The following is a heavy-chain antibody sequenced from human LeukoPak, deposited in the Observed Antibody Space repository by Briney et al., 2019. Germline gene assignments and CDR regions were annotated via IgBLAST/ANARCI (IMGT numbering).Heavy chain of an antibody. CDR2: IVVGSGNT. D-gene: IGHD5-18*01. J-gene: IGHJ3*02. Sequence: GASVKVSCKASGFTFTSSAVQWVRQARGQRLEWIGWIVVGSGNTNYAQKFQERVTITRDMSTSTAYMELSSLRSEDTAVYYCARESEGGYSYGTGLGFWAFDIWGQGTMVTVSS. CDR1: GFTFTSSA. V-gene: IGHV1-58*01. CDR3: ARESEGGYSYGTGLGFWAFDI.